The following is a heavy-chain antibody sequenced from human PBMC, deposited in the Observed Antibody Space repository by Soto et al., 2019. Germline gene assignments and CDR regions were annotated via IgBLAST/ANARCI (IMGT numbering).Heavy chain of an antibody. V-gene: IGHV3-7*05. CDR2: IKQDGSEK. D-gene: IGHD2-2*01. J-gene: IGHJ6*02. CDR1: GFTFSRYW. CDR3: ARDKASDIVVVPALYGMDV. Sequence: GGSLRLSCAASGFTFSRYWMSWVRQAPWKGLEWVANIKQDGSEKYYVDSVKGRFTISRDNAKNSLYLQMNSLRAEDTAVYYCARDKASDIVVVPALYGMDVWGQGTTVTV.